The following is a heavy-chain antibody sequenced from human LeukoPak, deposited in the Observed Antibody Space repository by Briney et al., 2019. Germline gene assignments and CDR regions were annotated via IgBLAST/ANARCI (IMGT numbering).Heavy chain of an antibody. CDR2: IYYSGST. Sequence: PSETLSLTCAVSGGSISSGGYSWSWIRQPPGKGLEWIGYIYYSGSTYYNPSLKSRVTISVDTSKNQFSLKLSSVTAADTAVYYCARGGDGYNPGGAFDIWGQGTMVTVSS. V-gene: IGHV4-30-2*05. CDR3: ARGGDGYNPGGAFDI. J-gene: IGHJ3*02. CDR1: GGSISSGGYS. D-gene: IGHD5-24*01.